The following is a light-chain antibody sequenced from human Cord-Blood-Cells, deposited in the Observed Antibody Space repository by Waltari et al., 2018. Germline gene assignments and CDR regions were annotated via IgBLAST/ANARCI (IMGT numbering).Light chain of an antibody. V-gene: IGKV1-5*03. J-gene: IGKJ1*01. Sequence: DIQMTQSPSTLSASVGDRVTIICRASQSISSWLAWYQPKPGKAPKLLIYKASSLESGVPSRFSGSGSGTEFTLTISSLQPDDFATYYCQQYNSYSRTFGQGTKVEIK. CDR1: QSISSW. CDR3: QQYNSYSRT. CDR2: KAS.